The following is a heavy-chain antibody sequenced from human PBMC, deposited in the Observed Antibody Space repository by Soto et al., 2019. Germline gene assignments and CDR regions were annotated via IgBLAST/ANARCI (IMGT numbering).Heavy chain of an antibody. D-gene: IGHD3-10*01. CDR1: GGSISSYY. Sequence: SETLSLTCTVSGGSISSYYWSWIRQPPGKGLECIGYIYYSGSTNYNPSLKSRVTISVDTSKNQFSLKLSSVTAADTAVYYCARGFRMDMYNWFDPWGQGTLVTVSS. CDR2: IYYSGST. CDR3: ARGFRMDMYNWFDP. J-gene: IGHJ5*02. V-gene: IGHV4-59*01.